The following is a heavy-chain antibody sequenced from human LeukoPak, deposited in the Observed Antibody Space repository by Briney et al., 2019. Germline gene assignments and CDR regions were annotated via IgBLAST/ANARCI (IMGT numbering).Heavy chain of an antibody. V-gene: IGHV3-21*01. CDR2: ISGSPSYK. CDR3: VGLVGATPGGTFYYYGVDV. Sequence: PGRSLRLSCAASGFTFSSYSMNWVRQAPGKGLEWVSSISGSPSYKYYADSVKGRFAISRDNSKNSLFLQMNSLRAENTAVYYCVGLVGATPGGTFYYYGVDVWGQGTTVTVSS. CDR1: GFTFSSYS. D-gene: IGHD1-26*01. J-gene: IGHJ6*02.